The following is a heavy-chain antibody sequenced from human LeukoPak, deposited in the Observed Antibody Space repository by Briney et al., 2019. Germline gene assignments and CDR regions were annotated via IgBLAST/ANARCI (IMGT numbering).Heavy chain of an antibody. Sequence: GGSLRLSCAASGFTVSSNYMSWVRQAPGKGLEWVSVIYSGGSTYYADSVKGRFTISRDNAKNSLYLQMNSLRAEDTAVYYCALFDILTGRASFDYWGQGTLVTVSS. CDR1: GFTVSSNY. CDR3: ALFDILTGRASFDY. D-gene: IGHD3-9*01. CDR2: IYSGGST. V-gene: IGHV3-66*01. J-gene: IGHJ4*02.